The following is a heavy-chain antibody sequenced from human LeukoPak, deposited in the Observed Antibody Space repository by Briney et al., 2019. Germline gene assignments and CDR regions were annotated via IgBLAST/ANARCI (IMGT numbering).Heavy chain of an antibody. CDR2: ISAYNGNT. V-gene: IGHV1-18*01. CDR3: ARVGALAGTATIFGVAYTNYGMDV. CDR1: GYTFTSYG. Sequence: ASVKVSCKASGYTFTSYGISWVRQAPGQGLEWMGWISAYNGNTNYAQKLQGRVTMTTDTSTSTAYMELRSLRSDDTAVYYCARVGALAGTATIFGVAYTNYGMDVWGQGTTVTVSS. D-gene: IGHD3-3*01. J-gene: IGHJ6*02.